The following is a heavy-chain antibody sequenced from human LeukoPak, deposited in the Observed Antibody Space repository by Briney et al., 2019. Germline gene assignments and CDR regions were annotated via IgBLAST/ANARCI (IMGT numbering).Heavy chain of an antibody. V-gene: IGHV4-31*03. CDR2: IYYSGST. D-gene: IGHD4-17*01. CDR3: ARVDYGDYGGREYYFDY. Sequence: PSGTLSLTCTVSGGSISSGGYYWSWIRQHPGKGLEWIGYIYYSGSTYYNPSLKSRVTILVDTSKNQFSLKLSSVTAADTAVYYCARVDYGDYGGREYYFDYWGQGTLVTVSS. J-gene: IGHJ4*02. CDR1: GGSISSGGYY.